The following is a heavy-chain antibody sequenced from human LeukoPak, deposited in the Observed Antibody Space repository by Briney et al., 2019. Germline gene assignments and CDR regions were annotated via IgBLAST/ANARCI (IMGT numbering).Heavy chain of an antibody. V-gene: IGHV3-72*01. CDR2: IRNKPNSYTT. D-gene: IGHD3-16*01. CDR1: GFTFSDHY. J-gene: IGHJ4*02. CDR3: TRDNYGTDS. Sequence: GGSLRLSCTASGFTFSDHYIDWVRQAPGKGLEWVGRIRNKPNSYTTEYAASVKGRFTLSRDDSKNSVYLQMSSLKTEDTAMYFCTRDNYGTDSWGQGTLVTVSS.